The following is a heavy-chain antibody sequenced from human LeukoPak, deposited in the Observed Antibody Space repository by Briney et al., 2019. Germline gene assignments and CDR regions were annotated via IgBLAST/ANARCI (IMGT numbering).Heavy chain of an antibody. CDR1: GGSISSSSYY. D-gene: IGHD3-9*01. V-gene: IGHV4-39*01. CDR3: AGRSGYFDWLPSDY. Sequence: SETLSLTCTVSGGSISSSSYYWGWIRQPPGKGLEWIGSIYYSGSTYYNPSLKSRVTISVDTSKNQFSLKLSSVTAADTAVYYCAGRSGYFDWLPSDYWGQGTLVTVSS. CDR2: IYYSGST. J-gene: IGHJ4*02.